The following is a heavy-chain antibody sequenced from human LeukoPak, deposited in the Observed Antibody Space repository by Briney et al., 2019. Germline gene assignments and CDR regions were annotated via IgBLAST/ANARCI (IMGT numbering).Heavy chain of an antibody. V-gene: IGHV4-59*11. D-gene: IGHD3-9*01. J-gene: IGHJ4*02. CDR1: SGSISSHF. Sequence: SETLSLTCTVSSGSISSHFWSWIRRPPGKRLEWIGYVSYSGDTNYNPSLKSRVTISVDTSKDQFSLNLISVTAADTAVYYCARGYYDILTGFPTLDYWGQGTLVTVSS. CDR2: VSYSGDT. CDR3: ARGYYDILTGFPTLDY.